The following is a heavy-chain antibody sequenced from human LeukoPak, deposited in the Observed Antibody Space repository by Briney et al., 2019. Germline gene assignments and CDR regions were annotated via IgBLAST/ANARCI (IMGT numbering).Heavy chain of an antibody. V-gene: IGHV5-51*01. J-gene: IGHJ4*02. Sequence: EWMGIIYPGDSDTRYSPSFQGQVTFSADKSINTAYLQWSSLKASDTAMYYCAKHVSGGIDYWGQGTLVTVSS. CDR2: IYPGDSDT. CDR3: AKHVSGGIDY. D-gene: IGHD3-16*01.